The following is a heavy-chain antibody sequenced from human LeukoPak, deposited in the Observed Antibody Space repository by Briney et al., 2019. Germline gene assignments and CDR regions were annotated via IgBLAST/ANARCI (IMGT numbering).Heavy chain of an antibody. D-gene: IGHD2-15*01. J-gene: IGHJ3*02. V-gene: IGHV1-18*01. Sequence: ASVKVSCKASGYAFTSYGISWVRQAPGQGLEWMGWISAYNGNTNYAPKLQGRVTMTTDTSTSTAYMELRSLRSDDTAVYYCAREDCSGGSCYSLSLTPVFHVVDIWGQGTMVTVSS. CDR2: ISAYNGNT. CDR1: GYAFTSYG. CDR3: AREDCSGGSCYSLSLTPVFHVVDI.